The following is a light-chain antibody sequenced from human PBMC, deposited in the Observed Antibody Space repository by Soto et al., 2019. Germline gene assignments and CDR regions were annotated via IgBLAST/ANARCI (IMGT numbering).Light chain of an antibody. J-gene: IGKJ1*01. CDR2: KAS. CDR3: QHYNSYSEA. CDR1: QTISSW. Sequence: DIQMTQSPSTLSGSVGDRVTITCRASQTISSWLAWYQQKPGKAPKLLIYKASTLKCGVPSRFSGSGSGTEFTLTISSLQPDDFATYYCQHYNSYSEAFCQGTKVELK. V-gene: IGKV1-5*03.